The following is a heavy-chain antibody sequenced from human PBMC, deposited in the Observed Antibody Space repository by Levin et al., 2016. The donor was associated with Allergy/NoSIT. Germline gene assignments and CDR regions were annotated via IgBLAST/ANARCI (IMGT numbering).Heavy chain of an antibody. D-gene: IGHD3-10*01. Sequence: SGPTLVKPTQTLTLTCTFSGFSLATGGLGVGWFRQPPGKALDWLALIYWDDEKRYSPSLNNRLTITKDTSKNQVVLKVTNIDPADTATYYCAHHYGSGNSYPSWFGPWGPGILVLVSS. V-gene: IGHV2-5*02. CDR3: AHHYGSGNSYPSWFGP. J-gene: IGHJ5*02. CDR1: GFSLATGGLG. CDR2: IYWDDEK.